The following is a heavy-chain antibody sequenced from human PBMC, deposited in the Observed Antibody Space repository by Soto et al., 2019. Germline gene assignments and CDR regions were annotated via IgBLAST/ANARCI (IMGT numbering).Heavy chain of an antibody. V-gene: IGHV4-59*01. CDR3: ARGGNRYSNVASGVGGFDF. D-gene: IGHD5-12*01. CDR2: VYRTGAT. Sequence: SETLSLTCTVSGASISSSYWSWIRQSPERGLEWIAYVYRTGATNYNPSLKSRVTISLDTSKGQFSLNLTSLTTADTAVYFCARGGNRYSNVASGVGGFDFWGQGSLVTVSS. CDR1: GASISSSY. J-gene: IGHJ4*02.